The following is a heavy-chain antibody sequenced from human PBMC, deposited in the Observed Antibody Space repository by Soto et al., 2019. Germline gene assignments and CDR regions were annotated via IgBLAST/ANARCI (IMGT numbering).Heavy chain of an antibody. CDR1: SGPSKSHN. V-gene: IGHV4-59*08. D-gene: IGHD6-13*01. Sequence: QVQVQQSGPGLVKPSETLSLTCTVSSGPSKSHNWGWIRQPPGRGLEWIGYVYDTWSTSYNPSLTRRVAVSADPSTNRISLTLRFVTAADTAVYYCVRQGIGFLHGLVDVWGQGTRVIVSS. CDR3: VRQGIGFLHGLVDV. CDR2: VYDTWST. J-gene: IGHJ6*01.